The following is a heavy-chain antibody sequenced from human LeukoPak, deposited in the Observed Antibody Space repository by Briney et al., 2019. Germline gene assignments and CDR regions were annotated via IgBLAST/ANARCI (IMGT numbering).Heavy chain of an antibody. CDR1: GGTFSSYA. J-gene: IGHJ4*02. Sequence: ASVKVSCKASGGTFSSYAISWVRQAPGQGLEWMGGIIPIFGTANYAQKFQGRVTITADKSTNTAYMELSSLRSEDTAVYYCATMPLSFGSGTYYYYFDYWGQGTLVTVSS. V-gene: IGHV1-69*06. CDR2: IIPIFGTA. D-gene: IGHD3-10*01. CDR3: ATMPLSFGSGTYYYYFDY.